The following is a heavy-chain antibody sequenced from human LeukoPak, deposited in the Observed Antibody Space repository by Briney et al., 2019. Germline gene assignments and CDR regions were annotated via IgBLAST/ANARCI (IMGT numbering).Heavy chain of an antibody. D-gene: IGHD5-18*01. V-gene: IGHV3-53*01. CDR3: ATKRGYSYGLDY. CDR2: THSGGST. Sequence: GGSLRLSCAASGFTVSSYYMSWVRQAPGKGLEWVSVTHSGGSTYYADSVKGRFTISKVNSKNTLYLQVNSLRSDDTAVYYCATKRGYSYGLDYWGQGTLVTVSS. CDR1: GFTVSSYY. J-gene: IGHJ4*02.